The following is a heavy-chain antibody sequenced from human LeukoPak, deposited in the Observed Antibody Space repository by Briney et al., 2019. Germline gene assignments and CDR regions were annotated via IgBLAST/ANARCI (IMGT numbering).Heavy chain of an antibody. Sequence: GESLKISCNGSGYSFTSYWISWVRQMPGKGREWMGRIDPSDSYTNYNPSFQGHVTISADKSISTAYLQWSSLKASDTAMYYCARTVVVAATLYYYGMDVWGQGTTVTVSS. CDR2: IDPSDSYT. CDR3: ARTVVVAATLYYYGMDV. V-gene: IGHV5-10-1*01. D-gene: IGHD2-15*01. J-gene: IGHJ6*02. CDR1: GYSFTSYW.